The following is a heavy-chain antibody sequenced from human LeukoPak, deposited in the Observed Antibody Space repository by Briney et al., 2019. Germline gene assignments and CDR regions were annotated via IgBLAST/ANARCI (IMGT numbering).Heavy chain of an antibody. CDR1: GYTFVNFG. D-gene: IGHD3-10*01. V-gene: IGHV1-69*04. J-gene: IGHJ4*02. CDR3: ARDGPYYYGSGSHFDY. CDR2: IIPILGIA. Sequence: ASVKVSCKASGYTFVNFGISWVRQAPGQGLEWMGRIIPILGIANYAQKFQGRVTITADKSTSTAYMELSSLRSEDTAVYYCARDGPYYYGSGSHFDYWGQGTLVTVSS.